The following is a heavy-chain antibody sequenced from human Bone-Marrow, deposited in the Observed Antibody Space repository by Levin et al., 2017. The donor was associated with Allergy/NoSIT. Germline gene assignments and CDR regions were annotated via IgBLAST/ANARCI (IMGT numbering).Heavy chain of an antibody. Sequence: LSLTCAASGFTFGDYAMHWVRQVPGKGLEWVSGISWNSGSLGYVESVKGRLTISRDNAKNSLYLQMSSLRPEDTALYFCTKDSHYYSDSIDNWFDPWGQGTLVTVSS. CDR2: ISWNSGSL. V-gene: IGHV3-9*01. D-gene: IGHD3-22*01. CDR1: GFTFGDYA. CDR3: TKDSHYYSDSIDNWFDP. J-gene: IGHJ5*02.